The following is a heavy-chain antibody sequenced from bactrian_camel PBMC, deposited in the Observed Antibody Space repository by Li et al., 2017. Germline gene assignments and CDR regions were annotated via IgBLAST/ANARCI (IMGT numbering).Heavy chain of an antibody. V-gene: IGHV3S40*01. CDR3: AATRGPYCYTSSRDFAY. D-gene: IGHD2*01. J-gene: IGHJ6*01. CDR2: ILTGVQRT. Sequence: VQLVESGGGSVQAGGSLRLSCTASGYTVCVAWFRQAPGNEREGVASILTGVQRTYYSDSVKGRFTIAHDSAKDTVYLQLNNLKPEDTAMYYCAATRGPYCYTSSRDFAYWGQGTQVTVS. CDR1: GYTVC.